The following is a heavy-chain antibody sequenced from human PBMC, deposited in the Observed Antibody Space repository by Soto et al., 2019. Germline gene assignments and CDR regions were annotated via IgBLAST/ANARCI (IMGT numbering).Heavy chain of an antibody. D-gene: IGHD2-21*02. V-gene: IGHV1-24*01. Sequence: GASVKVSCKVSGYTLTELSMHWVRQAPGKGLEWMGGFDPEDGETIYAQKFQGRVTMTEDTSTDTAYMELSSLRSEDTAVYYCAPGYCGGACTHQFDSWGQGTLVTVSS. CDR3: APGYCGGACTHQFDS. J-gene: IGHJ4*02. CDR1: GYTLTELS. CDR2: FDPEDGET.